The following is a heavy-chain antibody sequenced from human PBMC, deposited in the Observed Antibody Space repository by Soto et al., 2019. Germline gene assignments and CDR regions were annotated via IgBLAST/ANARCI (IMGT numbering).Heavy chain of an antibody. V-gene: IGHV4-34*01. D-gene: IGHD3-22*01. J-gene: IGHJ5*02. Sequence: PAETLSLTCGVYGGSFSGYYWSWSRQPPGKGLEWIGEINHSGSTNYNPSLKSRVTISVDTSKNQFSLKLNSVTAADTAVYYCARDLSYYDSSVYENWFDPWGQGTLVTVSS. CDR1: GGSFSGYY. CDR2: INHSGST. CDR3: ARDLSYYDSSVYENWFDP.